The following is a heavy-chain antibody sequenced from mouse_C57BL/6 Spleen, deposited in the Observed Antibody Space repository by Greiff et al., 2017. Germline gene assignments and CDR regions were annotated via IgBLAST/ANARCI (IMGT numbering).Heavy chain of an antibody. CDR2: IDPAHGNT. CDR3: SRTSNYGSSSYWYFDV. V-gene: IGHV14-3*01. Sequence: VQLQQSVAELVRPGASVKLSCTASGFNIKNTYMHWVKQRPEPGLEWIGRIDPAHGNTKYAPKFQGKATITADTSSNTAYLQRSSLTSDDTAIDYCSRTSNYGSSSYWYFDVWGTGTTVTVSS. CDR1: GFNIKNTY. J-gene: IGHJ1*03. D-gene: IGHD1-1*01.